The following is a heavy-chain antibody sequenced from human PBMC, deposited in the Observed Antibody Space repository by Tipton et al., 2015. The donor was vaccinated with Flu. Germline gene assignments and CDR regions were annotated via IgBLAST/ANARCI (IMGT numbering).Heavy chain of an antibody. CDR3: ARALYSTGWIWEF. CDR2: ISDSGGA. D-gene: IGHD6-19*01. J-gene: IGHJ4*02. V-gene: IGHV4-39*07. CDR1: GDSIRSSSYY. Sequence: TLSLTCSVSGDSIRSSSYYWGWIRQPPHKGLEWVGSISDSGGAYYSPSLKSRVTISVDTSKNQFSLKLSSVTAADTAVYYCARALYSTGWIWEFWGQGTRVTVSS.